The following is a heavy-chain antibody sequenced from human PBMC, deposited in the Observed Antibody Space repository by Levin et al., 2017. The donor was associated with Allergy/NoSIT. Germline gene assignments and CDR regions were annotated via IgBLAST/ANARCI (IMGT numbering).Heavy chain of an antibody. CDR2: ISSSGSTI. V-gene: IGHV3-11*01. Sequence: GGSLRLSCAASGFTFSDYYMSWIRQAPGKGLEWVSYISSSGSTIYYADSVKGRFTISRDNAKNSLYLQMNSLRAEDTAVYYCARATGGYYDSSGYCWGGNYFDYWGQGTLVTVSS. CDR3: ARATGGYYDSSGYCWGGNYFDY. J-gene: IGHJ4*02. CDR1: GFTFSDYY. D-gene: IGHD3-22*01.